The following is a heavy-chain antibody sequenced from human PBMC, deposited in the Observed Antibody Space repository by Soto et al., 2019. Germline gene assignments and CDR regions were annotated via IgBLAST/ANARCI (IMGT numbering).Heavy chain of an antibody. J-gene: IGHJ6*02. V-gene: IGHV1-69*06. Sequence: QVQLVQSGAEVKKPGSSVKVSCKASGGTFSSSAISWVRQAPGQGLEWMGAIIPVFGTAHYAHKFQGIVTVTADKPTTTAYMELSRLRTEDTAVYYCARDRPERGKDVVGQVTTLTVSS. CDR3: ARDRPERGKDV. CDR1: GGTFSSSA. CDR2: IIPVFGTA. D-gene: IGHD2-2*01.